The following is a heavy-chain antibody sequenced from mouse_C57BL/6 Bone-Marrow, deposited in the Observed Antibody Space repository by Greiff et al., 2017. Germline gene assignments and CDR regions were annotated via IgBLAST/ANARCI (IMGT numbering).Heavy chain of an antibody. V-gene: IGHV14-2*01. J-gene: IGHJ2*01. CDR3: ARDLNWDPFDY. D-gene: IGHD4-1*01. CDR1: GFNIKDYY. Sequence: VQLQQSGAELVKPGASVKLSCTASGFNIKDYYMHWVKQRTEQGLEWIGRIDPEDGATKYAPKFQGKATITADTFYNTAYLQLSRLTSEDTAVYYCARDLNWDPFDYWGQGTTLTVSS. CDR2: IDPEDGAT.